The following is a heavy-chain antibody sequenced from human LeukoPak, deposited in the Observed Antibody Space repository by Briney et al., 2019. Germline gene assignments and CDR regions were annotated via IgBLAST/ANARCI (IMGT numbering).Heavy chain of an antibody. Sequence: PGGSLRLSCVAPGFTFSRDWMHWVRQAPGKGLAWVSRINSDGSSTSYADSVKGRFTISRDNVKNTLYLQMNSLRVEDTAVYYCARDSPQCSGGYCYFVYWGQGTLVTVSS. J-gene: IGHJ4*02. CDR1: GFTFSRDW. CDR2: INSDGSST. CDR3: ARDSPQCSGGYCYFVY. V-gene: IGHV3-74*01. D-gene: IGHD2-15*01.